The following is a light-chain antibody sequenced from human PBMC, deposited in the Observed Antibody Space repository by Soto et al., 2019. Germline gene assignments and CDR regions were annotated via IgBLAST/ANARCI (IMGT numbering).Light chain of an antibody. CDR1: QSVSSNY. CDR2: GAS. V-gene: IGKV3-20*01. J-gene: IGKJ5*01. CDR3: QQYNNWPPIT. Sequence: EIVLTQSPGTLSLSPGERATLSCRASQSVSSNYLAWYQQKPGQAPRLLIYGASSRATGIPDRFSGSGSGAEFTPTISSLQSEDFAVYYCQQYNNWPPITFGQGTRLEIK.